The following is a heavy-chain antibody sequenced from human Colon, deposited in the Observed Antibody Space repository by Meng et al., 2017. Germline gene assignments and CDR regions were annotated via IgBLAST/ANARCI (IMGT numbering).Heavy chain of an antibody. CDR2: INHSGST. V-gene: IGHV4-34*01. J-gene: IGHJ4*02. CDR3: ARSLGYYDYVWGSYPPGY. Sequence: QVAVHQWGAGLLKPSETLSLTCAVYGGSFSGYYWSWIRQPPGKGLEWIGEINHSGSTNYNPSLKSRVTISVDTSKNQFSLKLSSVTAADTAVYYCARSLGYYDYVWGSYPPGYWGQGTLVTVSS. CDR1: GGSFSGYY. D-gene: IGHD3-16*01.